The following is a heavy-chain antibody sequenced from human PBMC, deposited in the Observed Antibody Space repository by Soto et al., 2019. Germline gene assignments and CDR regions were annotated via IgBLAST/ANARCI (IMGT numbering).Heavy chain of an antibody. J-gene: IGHJ6*02. CDR3: ARAGGSYLPYGMDV. V-gene: IGHV1-69*12. D-gene: IGHD1-26*01. Sequence: QVQLVQSGAEVKKPGSSVKVSCKASGGTFSSYAISWVRQAPGQGLEWMGGIIPIFGTANYAQKFQGRVTITADESTSTADMELSSLRSEDTAVYYCARAGGSYLPYGMDVWGQGTTVTVSS. CDR2: IIPIFGTA. CDR1: GGTFSSYA.